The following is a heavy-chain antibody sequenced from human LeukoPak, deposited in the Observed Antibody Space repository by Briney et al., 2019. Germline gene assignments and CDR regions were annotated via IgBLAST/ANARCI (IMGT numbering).Heavy chain of an antibody. D-gene: IGHD4-17*01. Sequence: ASVKLSCKASGYTFTIYYMHWVRQAPGQGLEWMGIINPSGGSTSYAQKFQGRVTMTRDTSTSTVYMELSSLRSEDTAVYYCARMVSYGDYTRGSWFDPWGQGTLVTVSS. CDR2: INPSGGST. CDR1: GYTFTIYY. J-gene: IGHJ5*02. V-gene: IGHV1-46*01. CDR3: ARMVSYGDYTRGSWFDP.